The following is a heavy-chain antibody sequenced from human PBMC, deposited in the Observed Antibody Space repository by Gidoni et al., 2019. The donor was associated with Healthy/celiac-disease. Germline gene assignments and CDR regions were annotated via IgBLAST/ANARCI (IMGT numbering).Heavy chain of an antibody. CDR3: ARVGAAVYYDSSGYYYGWFDP. CDR1: GFPFSSYW. D-gene: IGHD3-22*01. V-gene: IGHV3-7*01. J-gene: IGHJ5*02. Sequence: EVQLVESGGGLVQPGGSLRLSCAASGFPFSSYWMSWVRQAPGKGLEWVANIKQDGSEKYYVDSVKGRFTISRDNAKNSLYLQMNSLRAEDTAVYYCARVGAAVYYDSSGYYYGWFDPWGQGTLVTVSS. CDR2: IKQDGSEK.